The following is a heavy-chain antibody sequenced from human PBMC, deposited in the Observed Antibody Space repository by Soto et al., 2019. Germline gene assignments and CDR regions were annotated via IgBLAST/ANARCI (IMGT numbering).Heavy chain of an antibody. D-gene: IGHD3-22*01. J-gene: IGHJ4*02. Sequence: GGSLRLSCAASGFTFSGSAMHWVRQASGKGLEWVGRIRSKANSYATAYAASVKGRFTISRDDSKNTAYLQMNSLKTEDTAVYYCTTPLYYYDSSGPFDYWGEGTLVTVSS. CDR3: TTPLYYYDSSGPFDY. CDR2: IRSKANSYAT. CDR1: GFTFSGSA. V-gene: IGHV3-73*01.